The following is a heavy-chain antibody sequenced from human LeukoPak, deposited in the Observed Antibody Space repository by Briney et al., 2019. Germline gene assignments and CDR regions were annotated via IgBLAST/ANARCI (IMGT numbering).Heavy chain of an antibody. CDR1: GFTFSNSA. CDR3: AAEPYSGTYGRCCSFAF. V-gene: IGHV1-58*02. D-gene: IGHD1-26*01. CDR2: IIVGSGRT. Sequence: GASVKVSCKASGFTFSNSAIQWVRQARGQRLEWIGWIIVGSGRTHYAQNLQERLTITRDMSTNTAYMELSSLRSDDTAVYYCAAEPYSGTYGRCCSFAFWGQGTPVTVSS. J-gene: IGHJ4*02.